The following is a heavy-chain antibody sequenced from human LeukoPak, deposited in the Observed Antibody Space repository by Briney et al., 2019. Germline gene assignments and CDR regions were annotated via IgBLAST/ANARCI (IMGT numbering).Heavy chain of an antibody. CDR1: GGSISSYY. D-gene: IGHD3-10*01. CDR3: ARGGPGEFGELFYYFAY. V-gene: IGHV4-59*01. Sequence: SETLSLTCTVSGGSISSYYWSWIRQPPGKGLEWIGYIYYSGSTNYNPSLKSRVTISVDTSKNQFSLKLSSVTAADTAVYYCARGGPGEFGELFYYFAYWGQGTLVTVSS. J-gene: IGHJ4*02. CDR2: IYYSGST.